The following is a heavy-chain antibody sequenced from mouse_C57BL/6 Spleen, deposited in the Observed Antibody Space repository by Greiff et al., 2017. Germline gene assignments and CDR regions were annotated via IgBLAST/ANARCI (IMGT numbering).Heavy chain of an antibody. V-gene: IGHV14-2*01. CDR3: ATDYYYGSSYFDY. J-gene: IGHJ2*01. CDR2: IDPEDGET. D-gene: IGHD1-1*01. Sequence: EVKLMESGAELVKPGASVKLSCTASGFNIKDYYMHWVKQRTEQGLEWIGRIDPEDGETKYAPKFQGKATIAADTSSNTAYLQLSSLTSEDTAVYYCATDYYYGSSYFDYWGQGTTLTVSS. CDR1: GFNIKDYY.